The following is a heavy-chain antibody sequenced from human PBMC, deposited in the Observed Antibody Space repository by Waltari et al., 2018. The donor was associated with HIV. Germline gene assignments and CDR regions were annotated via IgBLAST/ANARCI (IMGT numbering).Heavy chain of an antibody. CDR1: GFNLKIYD. J-gene: IGHJ3*01. V-gene: IGHV3-30*02. CDR3: AKDGAPGRDAVFDI. CDR2: KRYDGSQE. D-gene: IGHD1-26*01. Sequence: QVHVVESGGGVVQPGGSLRLSCTASGFNLKIYDIHWVRQATGRGLEWGASKRYDGSQEYYGDSVKGLFIISRDNSKKTIFLEMTTLRQEDTAKYRCAKDGAPGRDAVFDIWGQGTMVTVS.